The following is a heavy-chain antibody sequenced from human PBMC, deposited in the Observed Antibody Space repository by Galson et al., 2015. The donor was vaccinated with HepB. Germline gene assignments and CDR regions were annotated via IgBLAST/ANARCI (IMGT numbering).Heavy chain of an antibody. V-gene: IGHV3-20*04. Sequence: SLRLSCAASGFTFYDYGMSWVRQAPGKGLEWVSGINWNGGSTGYADSVKGRFTISRDNAKNSLYLQMNSLRAEDTALYYCARGEWPKRQWLVRPRGLGCMDVWGQGTTVTVSS. D-gene: IGHD6-19*01. CDR1: GFTFYDYG. CDR3: ARGEWPKRQWLVRPRGLGCMDV. J-gene: IGHJ6*02. CDR2: INWNGGST.